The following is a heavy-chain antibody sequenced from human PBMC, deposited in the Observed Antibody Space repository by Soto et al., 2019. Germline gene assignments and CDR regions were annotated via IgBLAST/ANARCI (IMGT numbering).Heavy chain of an antibody. CDR2: IYYSGST. D-gene: IGHD3-9*01. CDR1: GGSISSYY. CDR3: AALYYDILTGPYGMDV. Sequence: PSETLSLTCTVSGGSISSYYWSWIRQPPGKGLEWIGYIYYSGSTNYNPSLKSRVTISVDTSKNQFSLKLSSVTAADTAVYYCAALYYDILTGPYGMDVWGQGTTVTVSS. V-gene: IGHV4-59*01. J-gene: IGHJ6*02.